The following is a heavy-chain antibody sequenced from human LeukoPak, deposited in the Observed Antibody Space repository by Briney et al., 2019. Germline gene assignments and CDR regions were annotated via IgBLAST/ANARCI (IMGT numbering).Heavy chain of an antibody. CDR3: APYLEPHDAFDI. J-gene: IGHJ3*02. D-gene: IGHD1-20*01. CDR1: GYTFTGYY. V-gene: IGHV1-2*02. Sequence: ASVKVSCKASGYTFTGYYMHWVRQAPGRGLEWMGWINPNSSGTNYAQKFQGRVTMTRDTSISTAYMELSRLRSDDTAVYYCAPYLEPHDAFDIWGQGTMATVSS. CDR2: INPNSSGT.